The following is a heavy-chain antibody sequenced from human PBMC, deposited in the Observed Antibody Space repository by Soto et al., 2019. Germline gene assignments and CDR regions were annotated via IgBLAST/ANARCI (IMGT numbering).Heavy chain of an antibody. CDR3: ARSHHYYGSESYYFDY. Sequence: PSETLSLTCAFYGGSFSVYYWSWIRQPPGKGLEWIGEINHSGSTNYNPSLKSRVTISVDTSKNQFSLKLSSVTAADTAVYYCARSHHYYGSESYYFDYWGQGTMVTVSS. V-gene: IGHV4-34*01. J-gene: IGHJ4*02. D-gene: IGHD3-10*01. CDR2: INHSGST. CDR1: GGSFSVYY.